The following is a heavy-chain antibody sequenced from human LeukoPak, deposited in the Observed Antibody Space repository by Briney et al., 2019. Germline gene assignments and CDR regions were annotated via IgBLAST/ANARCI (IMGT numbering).Heavy chain of an antibody. CDR3: ARDASSFTDFDY. V-gene: IGHV3-30*04. J-gene: IGHJ4*02. Sequence: GGSLRLSCAASGFTFSSFAMHWVRQAPGKGLEWMAVVSFDGSSGYYADSVKGRFTISRDNSKNTLYLQMNSLRAEDTAVYYCARDASSFTDFDYWGQGTLVTVSS. CDR2: VSFDGSSG. D-gene: IGHD6-19*01. CDR1: GFTFSSFA.